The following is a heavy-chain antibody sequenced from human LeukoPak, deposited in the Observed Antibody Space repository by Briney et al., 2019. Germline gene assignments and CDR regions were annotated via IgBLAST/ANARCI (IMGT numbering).Heavy chain of an antibody. CDR1: GYTFTSYD. J-gene: IGHJ4*02. V-gene: IGHV1-18*01. CDR2: ITAYSGNT. D-gene: IGHD1-26*01. CDR3: ARDDSGSYQDIYFEY. Sequence: ASVKVSCKASGYTFTSYDINWVRQAPGQGLEWMGWITAYSGNTNYAQKLQGRVTMTTDTSTSTAYMELRSLRSDDTAVYYCARDDSGSYQDIYFEYWGQGTLVTVSS.